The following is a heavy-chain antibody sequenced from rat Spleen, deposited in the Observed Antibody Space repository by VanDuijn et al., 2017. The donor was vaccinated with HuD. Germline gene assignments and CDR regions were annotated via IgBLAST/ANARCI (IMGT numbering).Heavy chain of an antibody. CDR2: IGYSGIT. Sequence: EVHLQESGPGLVKPSQSLSLTCSVTGFSITSNYWGWIRKFPGSKMEWMGYIGYSGITSYNPSLKSRISITRDTSRNQFFLQLNSVTTEDTASYYCATGDDFDCWGQGVMVTVSS. D-gene: IGHD1-4*01. CDR1: GFSITSNY. CDR3: ATGDDFDC. V-gene: IGHV3-1*01. J-gene: IGHJ2*01.